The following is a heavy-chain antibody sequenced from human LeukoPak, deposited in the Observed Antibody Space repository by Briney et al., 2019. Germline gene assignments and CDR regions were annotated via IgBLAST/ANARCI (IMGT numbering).Heavy chain of an antibody. CDR1: GFTFSSYA. D-gene: IGHD6-19*01. J-gene: IGHJ2*01. CDR2: ISGGGGST. V-gene: IGHV3-23*01. Sequence: GASLRLSCAASGFTFSSYAMSWVRQAPGKGLGWVSAISGGGGSTYYADSVKGRFTISRDNSKNTLYLQMNSLRAEDTAVYYCAKNRAGHNWYFDLWGRGTLVTVSS. CDR3: AKNRAGHNWYFDL.